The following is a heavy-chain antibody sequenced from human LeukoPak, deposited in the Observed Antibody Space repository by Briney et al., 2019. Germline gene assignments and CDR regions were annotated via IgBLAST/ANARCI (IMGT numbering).Heavy chain of an antibody. Sequence: ASVRVSCEASGYTFTSYGIRWVRQAPGQGLEWMGWISAYNGNTNYAQKLQGRVTMTTDTSTSTAYMELRSLRSDDTAVYYCARDHPHYDFWSGYPHGYWGQGTLVTVSS. V-gene: IGHV1-18*01. CDR2: ISAYNGNT. D-gene: IGHD3-3*01. CDR3: ARDHPHYDFWSGYPHGY. CDR1: GYTFTSYG. J-gene: IGHJ4*02.